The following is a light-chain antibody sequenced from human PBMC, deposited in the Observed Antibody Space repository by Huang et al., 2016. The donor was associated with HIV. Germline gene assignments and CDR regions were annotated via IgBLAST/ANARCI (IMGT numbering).Light chain of an antibody. V-gene: IGKV3-20*01. J-gene: IGKJ5*01. CDR2: GAS. CDR3: QQYGSSPPIT. CDR1: QSVSSSY. Sequence: EIVLTQSPGTLSLSPGERATLSCRASQSVSSSYLAWSQQKPGQAPRRLIYGASSRATGIPDRFSGSGSGTDFTLTISRLEPEDFAVYYCQQYGSSPPITFGQGTRLEIK.